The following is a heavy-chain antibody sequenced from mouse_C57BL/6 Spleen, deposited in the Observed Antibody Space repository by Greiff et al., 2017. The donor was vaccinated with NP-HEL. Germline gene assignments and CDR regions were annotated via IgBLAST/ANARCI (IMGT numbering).Heavy chain of an antibody. CDR1: GYTFTDYE. CDR2: IDPETGGT. CDR3: TCPDY. Sequence: QVQLQQSGAELVRPGASVTLSCKASGYTFTDYEMHWVKQTPVHGLEWIGAIDPETGGTAYNQKFKGEAILTADKSSSTAYMELRSLTSEDSAVYYCTCPDYWGQGTTLTVSS. J-gene: IGHJ2*01. V-gene: IGHV1-15*01.